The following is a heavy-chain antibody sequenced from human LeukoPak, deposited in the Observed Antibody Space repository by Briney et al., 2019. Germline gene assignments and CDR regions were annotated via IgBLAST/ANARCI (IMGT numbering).Heavy chain of an antibody. J-gene: IGHJ4*02. V-gene: IGHV3-21*01. CDR3: ARATTYDILTGFSDY. D-gene: IGHD3-9*01. CDR2: ISSSSSYI. Sequence: PGGSLRLSCAASGFTFSSYSMNWVRQAPGKGLEWVSSISSSSSYIYYADSVKGRFTISRDNAKKSLYLQMNSPRAEDTAVYYCARATTYDILTGFSDYWGQGTLVTVSS. CDR1: GFTFSSYS.